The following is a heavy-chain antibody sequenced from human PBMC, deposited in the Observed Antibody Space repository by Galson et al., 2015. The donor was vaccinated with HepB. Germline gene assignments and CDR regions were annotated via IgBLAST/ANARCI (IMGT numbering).Heavy chain of an antibody. D-gene: IGHD1-7*01. CDR3: ARDLRTGTTAYYYYGMDV. J-gene: IGHJ6*02. Sequence: CAISGDSVSSNSAAWNWIRQSPSRGLEWLGRTYYRSKWYNDYAVSVKSRITINPDTSKNQFSLQLNSVTPEDTAVYYCARDLRTGTTAYYYYGMDVWGQGTTVTVSS. CDR1: GDSVSSNSAA. CDR2: TYYRSKWYN. V-gene: IGHV6-1*01.